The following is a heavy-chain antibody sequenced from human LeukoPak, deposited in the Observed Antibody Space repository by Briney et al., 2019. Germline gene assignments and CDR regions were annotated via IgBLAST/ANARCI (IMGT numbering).Heavy chain of an antibody. CDR2: VDHSGST. V-gene: IGHV4-4*02. J-gene: IGHJ4*01. Sequence: PSETLSLTCAVSGGSISSTNWWSWVRQPPGKGLEWIGEVDHSGSTKYNPSLRSRGTISVDTSKNQFSLRLSSVTAADTAAYYCARQRNGWYYFDYWGHGTLVTVSS. CDR3: ARQRNGWYYFDY. CDR1: GGSISSTNW. D-gene: IGHD6-19*01.